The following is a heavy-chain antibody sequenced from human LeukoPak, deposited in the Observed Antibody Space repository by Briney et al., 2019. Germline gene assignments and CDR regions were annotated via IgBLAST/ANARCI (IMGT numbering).Heavy chain of an antibody. CDR2: ISAYNGNT. CDR3: ARGDYYGPGSSGPWVDY. CDR1: GYTFTSYG. V-gene: IGHV1-18*01. D-gene: IGHD3-10*01. Sequence: ASVKVSCKASGYTFTSYGISWVRQAPGQGLEWMGWISAYNGNTNYAQKLQGRVTMTTDTSTSTAYMELRSLRSDDTAVYYCARGDYYGPGSSGPWVDYWGQGTPVTVSS. J-gene: IGHJ4*02.